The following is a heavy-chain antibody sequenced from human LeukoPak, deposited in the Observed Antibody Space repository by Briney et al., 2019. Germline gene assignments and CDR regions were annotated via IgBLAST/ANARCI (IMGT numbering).Heavy chain of an antibody. V-gene: IGHV3-23*01. D-gene: IGHD6-19*01. J-gene: IGHJ4*02. CDR3: AKGYSSGWYVPDY. Sequence: GGSLRLSCAASGFTFSNYAMSWVRQAPGKGLEWVSGISGSGGSTYYADSVKGRFTISRDNSKNTLYLQMNSLRAEDTAVYYCAKGYSSGWYVPDYWGQGTLVTVSS. CDR2: ISGSGGST. CDR1: GFTFSNYA.